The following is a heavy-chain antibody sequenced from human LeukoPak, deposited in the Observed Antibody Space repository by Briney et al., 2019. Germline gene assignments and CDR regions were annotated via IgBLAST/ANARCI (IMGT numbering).Heavy chain of an antibody. D-gene: IGHD3-16*01. V-gene: IGHV1-2*02. Sequence: ASVKVSCKTSAYIFTDYYIHWVRQAPGQGLEWMGWITPNSGGTNYAQKFQGRVTMTRDTSTSTAHMELSRLTSDDTAVYYCARDERYSLGNAFDFWGQGTMVTVSS. CDR1: AYIFTDYY. CDR3: ARDERYSLGNAFDF. CDR2: ITPNSGGT. J-gene: IGHJ3*01.